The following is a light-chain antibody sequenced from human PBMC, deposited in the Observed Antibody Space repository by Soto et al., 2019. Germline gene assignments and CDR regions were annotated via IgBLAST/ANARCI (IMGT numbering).Light chain of an antibody. V-gene: IGKV3-11*01. J-gene: IGKJ5*01. CDR2: GAS. CDR1: QSVRSN. CDR3: QQRSDWPPT. Sequence: EIVLTQSPGTLSLSPGERATLSCRASQSVRSNLAWYQQKPGQAPRLLIYGASTRATGIPARFSGSGSGTDFTLTISSLEPEDFAVYFCQQRSDWPPTFGQGTRLEIK.